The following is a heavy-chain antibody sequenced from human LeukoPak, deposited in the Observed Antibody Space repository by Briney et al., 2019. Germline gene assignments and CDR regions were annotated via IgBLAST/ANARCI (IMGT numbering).Heavy chain of an antibody. D-gene: IGHD4-23*01. CDR1: GGSISSYY. CDR3: ARNSNEALSPVDF. CDR2: IYYSGST. V-gene: IGHV4-59*01. Sequence: PSETLSLTCTVSGGSISSYYWSWIRQPPGKGLEWIGYIYYSGSTNYNPSLKSRVTISVDTSKNQFSLKLSSVTAADTAVYYCARNSNEALSPVDFWGQGTLVTVSS. J-gene: IGHJ4*02.